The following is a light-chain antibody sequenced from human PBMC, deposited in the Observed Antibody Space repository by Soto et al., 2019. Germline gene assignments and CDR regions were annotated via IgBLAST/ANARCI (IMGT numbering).Light chain of an antibody. CDR2: EVS. V-gene: IGLV2-8*01. Sequence: QSVLTQPPSASGSPGQSVTISCTGTSSDVGGYNYVSWYQQHPGKAPKVMIYEVSKRPSGVPDRFSGSKSGNTASLTVSGLQAEDEADYYCSSYAGSNSYVFGTGTKLTVL. J-gene: IGLJ1*01. CDR3: SSYAGSNSYV. CDR1: SSDVGGYNY.